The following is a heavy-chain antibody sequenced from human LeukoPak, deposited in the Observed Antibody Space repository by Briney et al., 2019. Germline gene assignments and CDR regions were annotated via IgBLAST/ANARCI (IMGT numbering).Heavy chain of an antibody. D-gene: IGHD6-13*01. CDR2: INHSGST. Sequence: SETLSLTCAVYGGSFSGYYRSWIRQPPGKGLEWIGEINHSGSTNYNPSLKSRVTISVDTSKNQFSLKLSSVTAADTAVYYCARSRPDIAAAGTTRSDYWGQGTLVTVSS. V-gene: IGHV4-34*01. J-gene: IGHJ4*02. CDR3: ARSRPDIAAAGTTRSDY. CDR1: GGSFSGYY.